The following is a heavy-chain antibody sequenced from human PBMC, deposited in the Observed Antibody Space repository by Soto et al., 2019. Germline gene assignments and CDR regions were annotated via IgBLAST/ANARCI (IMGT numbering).Heavy chain of an antibody. Sequence: GGSLRLSCSVAGFTFSYYSMHWVRQSPGKGLECVASISSQGGSTFYADSVRDRFTVSRDRSNTLYLQMSSLRVEDTAMYYCAKPGRWAQAPGTFDVWGQGTLVTVSS. CDR2: ISSQGGST. V-gene: IGHV3-64D*06. J-gene: IGHJ3*01. CDR1: GFTFSYYS. D-gene: IGHD6-13*01. CDR3: AKPGRWAQAPGTFDV.